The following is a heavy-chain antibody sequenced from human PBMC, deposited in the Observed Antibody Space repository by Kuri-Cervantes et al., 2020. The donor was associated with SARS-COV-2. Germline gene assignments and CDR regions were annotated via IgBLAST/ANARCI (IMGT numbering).Heavy chain of an antibody. J-gene: IGHJ3*02. V-gene: IGHV4-30-2*01. CDR3: ARALWSGYCTFDI. CDR1: GGSISSGGYY. D-gene: IGHD3-3*01. Sequence: SETLSLTCTVSGGSISSGGYYWSWIRQPPGKGLDGIGYIYHSGSTYYDPSLKSRVTISVDRSKNQFSLKLSSVTAADTAVYYCARALWSGYCTFDIWGQGTMVTVSS. CDR2: IYHSGST.